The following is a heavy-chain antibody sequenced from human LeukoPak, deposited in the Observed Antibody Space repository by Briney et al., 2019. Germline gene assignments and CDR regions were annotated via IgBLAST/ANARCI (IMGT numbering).Heavy chain of an antibody. J-gene: IGHJ4*02. CDR3: VRELGPLRTLGFDY. D-gene: IGHD4-17*01. V-gene: IGHV3-7*01. CDR1: GFTFSNYW. Sequence: GGSLSLSCAASGFTFSNYWMSWVRQAPGKGLEWVANIKQDRSEKYYVDSVKGRFTISRDNAKNSLYLQMNSLRAEDTAVYYCVRELGPLRTLGFDYWGQGTLVTVSS. CDR2: IKQDRSEK.